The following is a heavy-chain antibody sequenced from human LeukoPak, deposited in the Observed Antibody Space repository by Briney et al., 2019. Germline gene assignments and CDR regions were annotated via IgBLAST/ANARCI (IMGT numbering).Heavy chain of an antibody. CDR1: GYTFTSYD. V-gene: IGHV1-8*03. J-gene: IGHJ4*02. Sequence: ASVKVSCKASGYTFTSYDINLVRQATGQGLEWMGWMNPNSGNTGYAQKFQGRVTITRNTSISTAYMELSSLRSEDTAVYYCARGWRPFYCSSTSCYMWYFDYWGQGTLVTVSS. CDR2: MNPNSGNT. D-gene: IGHD2-2*02. CDR3: ARGWRPFYCSSTSCYMWYFDY.